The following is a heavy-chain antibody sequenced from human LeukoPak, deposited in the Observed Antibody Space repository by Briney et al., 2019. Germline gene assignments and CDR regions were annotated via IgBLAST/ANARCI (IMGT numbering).Heavy chain of an antibody. J-gene: IGHJ4*02. CDR1: EFTFGDFA. CDR2: IRSKVNNYAT. D-gene: IGHD2-15*01. CDR3: TRHQGAGGSGVDY. V-gene: IGHV3-73*01. Sequence: GGSLRLSCTASEFTFGDFAISWVRQASGKGLEWVGRIRSKVNNYATAYAASVKGRFTISRDDSKNTAYLQLNSLETEDTAVYYCTRHQGAGGSGVDYWGQGTLVTVSS.